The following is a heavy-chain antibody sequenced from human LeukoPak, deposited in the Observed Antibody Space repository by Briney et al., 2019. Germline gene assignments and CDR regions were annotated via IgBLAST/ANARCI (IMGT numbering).Heavy chain of an antibody. V-gene: IGHV1-18*04. CDR2: ISAYNGNT. CDR1: GYTFTGYY. Sequence: ASVKVSCKASGYTFTGYYMHCVRQAPGQGLEWMGWISAYNGNTNYAQKLQGRVTMTTDTSTSTAYMELRRLRSDDTAVYYCARAGAAAGTELDYWGQGTLVTVSS. J-gene: IGHJ4*02. D-gene: IGHD6-13*01. CDR3: ARAGAAAGTELDY.